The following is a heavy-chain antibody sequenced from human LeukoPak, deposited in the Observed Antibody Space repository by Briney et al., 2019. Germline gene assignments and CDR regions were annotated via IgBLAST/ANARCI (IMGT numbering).Heavy chain of an antibody. J-gene: IGHJ3*01. CDR1: GGSISSGDYY. D-gene: IGHD6-13*01. Sequence: SQTLSLTCTVSGGSISSGDYYWGWIRQPPGKGLEWIGSIYYSGSTYYNPSLKRRVTISVDTSKNQFSLRLSSVTAADTAVYYCARHSLYSSNWYLKCAFDVWGQGTMVTVSS. CDR2: IYYSGST. V-gene: IGHV4-39*01. CDR3: ARHSLYSSNWYLKCAFDV.